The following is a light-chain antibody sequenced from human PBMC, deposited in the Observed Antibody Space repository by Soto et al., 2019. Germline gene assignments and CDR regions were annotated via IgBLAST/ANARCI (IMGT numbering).Light chain of an antibody. CDR3: SAWDNSLNGYV. V-gene: IGLV1-44*01. Sequence: QLVLTQPLSVSASPGQRVTISCSGGSSNIGSNTVAWYQHLPGTAPPRLIFTAGQRPSGVPGRFSGSKSGTSASLAISGLQSEDEGDYYCSAWDNSLNGYVFGPGTQLTVL. J-gene: IGLJ1*01. CDR2: TAG. CDR1: SSNIGSNT.